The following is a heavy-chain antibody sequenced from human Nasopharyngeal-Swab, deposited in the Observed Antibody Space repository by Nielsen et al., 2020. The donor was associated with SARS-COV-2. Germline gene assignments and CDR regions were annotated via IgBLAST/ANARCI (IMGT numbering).Heavy chain of an antibody. J-gene: IGHJ5*02. CDR2: ISAYNGNT. CDR1: GYTFTSYG. V-gene: IGHV1-18*03. D-gene: IGHD6-19*01. CDR3: TRAAVAGENWFDP. Sequence: ASVKVSCKASGYTFTSYGISWVRQAPGQGLEWMGLISAYNGNTNYAQKLQGRVTMTTDTSTSTAYMELRSLRSDDMAVYYCTRAAVAGENWFDPWGQGTLVTVSS.